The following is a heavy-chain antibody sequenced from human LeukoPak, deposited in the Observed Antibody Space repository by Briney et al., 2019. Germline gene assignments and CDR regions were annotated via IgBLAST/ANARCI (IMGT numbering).Heavy chain of an antibody. Sequence: GASVKVSCKASGYTFTGYYMHWVRQAPGQGLEWMGWFNPNSGGTNYAQKFQGRVTMTRDTSISTAYMELSRLRSDDTAVYYCARAVAVTMVQGVKYWGQGTLVTVSS. V-gene: IGHV1-2*02. J-gene: IGHJ4*02. D-gene: IGHD3-10*01. CDR3: ARAVAVTMVQGVKY. CDR2: FNPNSGGT. CDR1: GYTFTGYY.